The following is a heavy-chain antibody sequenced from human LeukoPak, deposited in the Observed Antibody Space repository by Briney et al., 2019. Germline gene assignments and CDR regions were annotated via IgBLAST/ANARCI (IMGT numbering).Heavy chain of an antibody. CDR3: ARDKYGGNSNAFDI. V-gene: IGHV3-30*03. Sequence: GGSLRLSCAASGFTFSSYGMHWVRQAPGKGLEWVAVISYDGSNKYYADSVKGRFTISRDNSKNTLYLQMSSLRAEDTAMYYCARDKYGGNSNAFDIWGQGTMVTVSS. CDR1: GFTFSSYG. CDR2: ISYDGSNK. D-gene: IGHD4-23*01. J-gene: IGHJ3*02.